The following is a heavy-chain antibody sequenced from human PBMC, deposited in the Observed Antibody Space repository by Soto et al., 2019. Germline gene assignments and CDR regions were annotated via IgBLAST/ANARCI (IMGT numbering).Heavy chain of an antibody. Sequence: ASVKVSCKASGYTFTGYYMHCVRQAPGQGLEWMGWINPNSGGTNYAQKFQGWVTMTRDTSISTAYMELSRLRSDDTAVYYCARGELSFPLIDYWGQGTLVTVSS. CDR3: ARGELSFPLIDY. CDR2: INPNSGGT. CDR1: GYTFTGYY. V-gene: IGHV1-2*04. D-gene: IGHD3-16*02. J-gene: IGHJ4*02.